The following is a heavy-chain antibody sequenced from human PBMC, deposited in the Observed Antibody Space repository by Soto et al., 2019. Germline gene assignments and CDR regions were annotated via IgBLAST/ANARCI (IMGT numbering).Heavy chain of an antibody. V-gene: IGHV3-23*01. CDR3: AKGERRVTDLLDP. CDR2: ISGSGGST. CDR1: GFTFSNYA. Sequence: GGSLRLSCAASGFTFSNYAMHWVRQAPGEGLEWVSAISGSGGSTYYADSVKGRFTISRDNSKNTLYLQMNSLRAEDTAVYYCAKGERRVTDLLDPWGQGTLVTVSS. D-gene: IGHD2-21*02. J-gene: IGHJ5*02.